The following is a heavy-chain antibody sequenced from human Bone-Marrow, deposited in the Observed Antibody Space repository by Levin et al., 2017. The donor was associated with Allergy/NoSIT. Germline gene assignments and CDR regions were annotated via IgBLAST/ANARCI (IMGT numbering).Heavy chain of an antibody. J-gene: IGHJ4*02. CDR3: GRDYHSRQTSSWFVSGY. Sequence: GGSLRLSCAASGFAFSDYALHWVRQAPGKGLEWVAVISYDGSNKYYVDSVKGRFTISRDNSKNTLYLQMNSLRAEDTAVYFCGRDYHSRQTSSWFVSGYWGQGTVVTVSS. CDR2: ISYDGSNK. CDR1: GFAFSDYA. V-gene: IGHV3-30-3*01. D-gene: IGHD6-13*01.